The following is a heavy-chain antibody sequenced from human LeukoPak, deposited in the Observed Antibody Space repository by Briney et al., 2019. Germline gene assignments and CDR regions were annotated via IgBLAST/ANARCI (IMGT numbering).Heavy chain of an antibody. J-gene: IGHJ3*02. Sequence: PSETLSLTCTVSGGSIIGYYWTWIRQPPGKGLEWIGYIYTSGSTNYNPSLKSRVTISVDMSKNQFSLQLSSVTAADTAVYYCARGGLENGYHSNDGFDIWGQGTMVTVSS. CDR1: GGSIIGYY. V-gene: IGHV4-4*09. CDR3: ARGGLENGYHSNDGFDI. D-gene: IGHD3-22*01. CDR2: IYTSGST.